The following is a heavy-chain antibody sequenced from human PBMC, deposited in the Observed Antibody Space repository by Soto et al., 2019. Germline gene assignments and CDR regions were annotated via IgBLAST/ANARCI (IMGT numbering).Heavy chain of an antibody. CDR2: ISSSSSTI. CDR3: ARVRSHSSSWYGSTPPIYYGMDV. V-gene: IGHV3-48*02. CDR1: GFTFSSYS. D-gene: IGHD6-13*01. Sequence: EVQLVESGGGLVQPGGSLRLSCAASGFTFSSYSMNWVRQAPGKGLEWVSYISSSSSTIYYADSVKGRFTISRDNAKNSLYLQMTSLRDEDTAVYYCARVRSHSSSWYGSTPPIYYGMDVWGQGTTVTVSS. J-gene: IGHJ6*02.